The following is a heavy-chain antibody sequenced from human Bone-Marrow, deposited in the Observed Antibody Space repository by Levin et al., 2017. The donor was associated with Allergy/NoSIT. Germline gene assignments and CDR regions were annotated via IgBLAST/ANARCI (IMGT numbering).Heavy chain of an antibody. D-gene: IGHD3-3*01. CDR1: GFTFSSYS. V-gene: IGHV3-21*01. J-gene: IGHJ6*02. CDR3: AIPRYDFWSGRRYYYYGMDV. CDR2: ISSSSSYI. Sequence: LSLTCAASGFTFSSYSMNWVRQAPGKGLEWVSSISSSSSYIYYADSVKGRFTISRDNAKNSLYLQMNSLRAEDTAVYYCAIPRYDFWSGRRYYYYGMDVWGQGTTVTVSS.